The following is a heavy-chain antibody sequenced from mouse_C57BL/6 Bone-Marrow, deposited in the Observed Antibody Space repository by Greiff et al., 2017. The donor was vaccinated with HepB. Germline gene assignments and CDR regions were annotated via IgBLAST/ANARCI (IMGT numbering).Heavy chain of an antibody. CDR3: ARLWSYYCDY. V-gene: IGHV5-2*03. Sequence: EVKLEESGGGLVQPGESLKLSCETNEYEFPSHDMSWVRKTPEKRLELVAAINSDGGSTYYPDTMERRFIISRDNTKKTLYLQMSSLRTEDTALYYCARLWSYYCDYWGQGTTLTVSS. CDR2: INSDGGST. CDR1: EYEFPSHD. J-gene: IGHJ2*01. D-gene: IGHD1-1*02.